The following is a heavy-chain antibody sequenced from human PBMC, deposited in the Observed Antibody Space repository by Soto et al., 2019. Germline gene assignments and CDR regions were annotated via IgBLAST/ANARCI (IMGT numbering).Heavy chain of an antibody. V-gene: IGHV3-23*01. CDR1: GFTFSSYA. CDR2: ISGSGGST. D-gene: IGHD4-17*01. CDR3: AKDFEDDYGERYYYYYYMDV. Sequence: GGSLRLSCAASGFTFSSYAMSWVRQAPGKGLEWVSAISGSGGSTYYADSVKGRFTISRDNSKNTLYLQMNSLRAEDTAVYYCAKDFEDDYGERYYYYYYMDVWGKGTTVTVSS. J-gene: IGHJ6*03.